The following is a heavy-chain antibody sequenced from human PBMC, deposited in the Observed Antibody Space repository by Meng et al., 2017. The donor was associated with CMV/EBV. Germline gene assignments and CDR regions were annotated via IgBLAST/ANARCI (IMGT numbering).Heavy chain of an antibody. CDR2: IYSGGSST. CDR3: AYQRRTYYYYGMDV. J-gene: IGHJ6*02. D-gene: IGHD2-2*01. Sequence: GESLKISCAASGFTFSSYAMSWVRQAPGKGLEWVSVIYSGGSSTYYADSVKGRFTIYRDNSKNTLYLQMNSLRAEDTAVYYCAYQRRTYYYYGMDVWGQGTTVTVSS. CDR1: GFTFSSYA. V-gene: IGHV3-23*03.